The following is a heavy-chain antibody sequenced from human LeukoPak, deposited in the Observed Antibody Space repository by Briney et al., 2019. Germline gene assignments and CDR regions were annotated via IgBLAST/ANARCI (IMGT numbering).Heavy chain of an antibody. V-gene: IGHV3-21*04. Sequence: PGGSLRLSCAASGFTFSSYSMNWVRQAPGKELEWVSSISRSSNYKYYADSVKGRFTISRDNSKNTLYLQINSLRAEDTAVYYCAKGGSLTTVTHFDYWGQGTLVTVSS. CDR2: ISRSSNYK. D-gene: IGHD4-17*01. CDR3: AKGGSLTTVTHFDY. CDR1: GFTFSSYS. J-gene: IGHJ4*02.